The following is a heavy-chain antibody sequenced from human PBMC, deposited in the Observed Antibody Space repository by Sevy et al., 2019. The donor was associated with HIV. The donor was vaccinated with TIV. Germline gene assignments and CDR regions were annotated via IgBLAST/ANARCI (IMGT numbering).Heavy chain of an antibody. CDR1: GFIFSNFA. CDR2: TLYDGSHK. V-gene: IGHV3-30*04. Sequence: GGSLRLSCAASGFIFSNFAMHWVRQAPGKGLEWVAVTLYDGSHKYYADSVKGRFTVSRDNSRNILSLEMNSLRRDDTVVHYCARGENNDEFFQYWGQGTLVTVSS. D-gene: IGHD1-26*01. CDR3: ARGENNDEFFQY. J-gene: IGHJ1*01.